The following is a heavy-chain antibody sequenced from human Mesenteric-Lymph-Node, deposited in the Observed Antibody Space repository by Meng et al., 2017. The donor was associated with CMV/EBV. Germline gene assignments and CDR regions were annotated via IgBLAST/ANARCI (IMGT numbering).Heavy chain of an antibody. Sequence: GESLKISCAASGFTFSSYAMSWVRQAPGKGLEWVSAISGSGGSTYYADPVKGRFTISRDNSKNTLYLQMNSLRAEDTAVYYCAKISGSSSDDYWGQGTLVTVSS. D-gene: IGHD6-6*01. V-gene: IGHV3-23*01. J-gene: IGHJ4*02. CDR3: AKISGSSSDDY. CDR1: GFTFSSYA. CDR2: ISGSGGST.